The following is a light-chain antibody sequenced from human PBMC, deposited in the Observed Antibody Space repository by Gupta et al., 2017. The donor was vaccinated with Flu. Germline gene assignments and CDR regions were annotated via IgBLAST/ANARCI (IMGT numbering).Light chain of an antibody. J-gene: IGLJ3*02. CDR1: SSNIGSNT. Sequence: QSVLTQPPSASGTPGQRVTISCSGSSSNIGSNTVNWYQQLPGTAPKLLIYSNNQRPSGVPDRFSGSKSGTSASLAISGLQSEDEADDYCAAWDDSLSGVFGGGTKLTVI. CDR3: AAWDDSLSGV. CDR2: SNN. V-gene: IGLV1-44*01.